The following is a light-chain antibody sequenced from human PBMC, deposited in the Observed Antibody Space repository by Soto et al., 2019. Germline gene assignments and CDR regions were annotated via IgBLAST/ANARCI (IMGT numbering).Light chain of an antibody. CDR3: CSNAGSYPFV. CDR2: DVD. J-gene: IGLJ1*01. CDR1: SSDVGGYNY. Sequence: QSVLTQPRSVSGCPGQSVTISCTGTSSDVGGYNYVSWYQHHTGKAPKLMIYDVDKRPSGVPGRFSGSKSGNTASLTISGLQAEDEADYYCCSNAGSYPFVFGTGTKVTVL. V-gene: IGLV2-11*01.